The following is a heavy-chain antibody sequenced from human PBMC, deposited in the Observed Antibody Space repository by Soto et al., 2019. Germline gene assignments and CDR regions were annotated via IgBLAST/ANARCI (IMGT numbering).Heavy chain of an antibody. CDR2: ISSSSSTI. D-gene: IGHD3-3*01. V-gene: IGHV3-48*01. CDR1: GFTFSSYS. Sequence: GGSLRLSCAASGFTFSSYSMNWVRQAPGKGLEWVSYISSSSSTIYYADSVKGRFTISRDNAKNSLYLQMNSLRAEDTAVYYCARDDVLRFLEWLYDYYYMDVWGKGTTVTVSS. CDR3: ARDDVLRFLEWLYDYYYMDV. J-gene: IGHJ6*03.